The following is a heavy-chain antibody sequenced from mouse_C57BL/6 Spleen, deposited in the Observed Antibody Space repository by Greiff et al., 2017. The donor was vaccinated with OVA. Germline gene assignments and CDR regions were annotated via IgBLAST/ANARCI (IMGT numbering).Heavy chain of an antibody. J-gene: IGHJ3*01. CDR3: ARSAYGSSTAWFAY. D-gene: IGHD1-1*01. CDR2: IDPSDSYT. V-gene: IGHV1-69*01. CDR1: GYTFTSYW. Sequence: QVQLKQPGAELVMPGASVKLSCKASGYTFTSYWMHWVKQRPGQGLEWIGVIDPSDSYTNYNQKFKGKSTLTVDKSSSTAYMQLSSLTSEDSAVYYCARSAYGSSTAWFAYWGQGTLVTVSA.